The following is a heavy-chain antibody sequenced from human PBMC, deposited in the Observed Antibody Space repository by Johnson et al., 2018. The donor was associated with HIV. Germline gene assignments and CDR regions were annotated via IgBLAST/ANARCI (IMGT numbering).Heavy chain of an antibody. CDR1: GFTFSSYG. Sequence: QVQLVESGGGVVQPGRSLRLSCAASGFTFSSYGMHWVRQAPGKGLEWVAVISYDGSNKYYADSVKGRFTISRDNSKNTLYLQMNSLRAEDTAVYYCARERVEGGSYYSFRRDAFDIWGQGTMVTVSS. V-gene: IGHV3-30*03. CDR2: ISYDGSNK. J-gene: IGHJ3*02. D-gene: IGHD1-26*01. CDR3: ARERVEGGSYYSFRRDAFDI.